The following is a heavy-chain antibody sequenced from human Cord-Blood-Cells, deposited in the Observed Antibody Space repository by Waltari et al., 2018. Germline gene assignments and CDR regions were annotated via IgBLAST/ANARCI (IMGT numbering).Heavy chain of an antibody. CDR3: ARRRGSYPNYYYYYMDV. CDR2: IYSGGST. CDR1: GFTVSSNY. Sequence: EVQLVESGGGLIQPGGSLRLSCAASGFTVSSNYMSWVRQAPGKGLEWVSVIYSGGSTYYADSVKGRFTISRDNSKNTLYLQMNSLRAEDTAVYYCARRRGSYPNYYYYYMDVWGKGTTVTVSS. D-gene: IGHD1-26*01. J-gene: IGHJ6*03. V-gene: IGHV3-53*01.